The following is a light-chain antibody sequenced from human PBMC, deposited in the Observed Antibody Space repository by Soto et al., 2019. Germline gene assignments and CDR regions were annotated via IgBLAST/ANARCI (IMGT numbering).Light chain of an antibody. CDR3: QQYNNWPLT. Sequence: EIVMTQSPATLSVSPGERATLSCRASQSVSSNLAWYQQKLGQTPRLLMYVASTRATGIPARFSGRGSGTEFTLTISSLQSEDFAVYYCQQYNNWPLTFGGGTKVEIK. CDR1: QSVSSN. J-gene: IGKJ4*01. V-gene: IGKV3-15*01. CDR2: VAS.